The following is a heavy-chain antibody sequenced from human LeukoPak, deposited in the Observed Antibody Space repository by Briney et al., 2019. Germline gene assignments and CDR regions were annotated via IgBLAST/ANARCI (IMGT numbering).Heavy chain of an antibody. CDR2: IYYRSQWYN. V-gene: IGHV6-1*01. J-gene: IGHJ5*02. Sequence: SQTLSLTCDISGDSVSSGSGGWNWIRQSPSRGLEWLGRIYYRSQWYNDDAVSVKGRISINPDTAKNQFSLKLSSVTAADTAVYYCARGNWFDPWGQGTLVTVSS. CDR1: GDSVSSGSGG. CDR3: ARGNWFDP.